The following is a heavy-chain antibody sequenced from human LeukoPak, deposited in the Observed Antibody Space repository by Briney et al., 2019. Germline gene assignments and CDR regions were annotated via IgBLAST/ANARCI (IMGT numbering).Heavy chain of an antibody. CDR2: LSDSGGST. D-gene: IGHD1-14*01. Sequence: GGSLRLSCAASGFSFSSYAMSWVRQAPGKGLEWVSGLSDSGGSTHYADSVKGRFTISRDNSKKELYLQMSSLRVEDTAVHYCTKGKINHDGAFDVWGQGTRVTVSS. CDR3: TKGKINHDGAFDV. CDR1: GFSFSSYA. J-gene: IGHJ3*01. V-gene: IGHV3-23*01.